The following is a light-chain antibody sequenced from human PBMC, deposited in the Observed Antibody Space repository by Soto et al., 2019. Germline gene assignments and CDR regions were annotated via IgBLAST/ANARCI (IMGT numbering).Light chain of an antibody. V-gene: IGKV3-20*01. Sequence: EIVLAQSPGTLSFSPGEIATLSCRASQSVSSSSLVWYQQKVGQAPRLLIYGASNRATGIPDRFSGSGSGTDFTLTISRLEPEDFAVYYCQHYDNSPLTFGGGTKV. CDR2: GAS. J-gene: IGKJ4*01. CDR3: QHYDNSPLT. CDR1: QSVSSSS.